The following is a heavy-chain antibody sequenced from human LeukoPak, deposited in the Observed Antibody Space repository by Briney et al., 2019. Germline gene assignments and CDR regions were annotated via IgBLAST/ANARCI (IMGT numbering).Heavy chain of an antibody. CDR2: IGTAGEI. D-gene: IGHD6-13*01. CDR1: GFTFRSYD. J-gene: IGHJ2*01. V-gene: IGHV3-13*01. CDR3: ARAAYSSTWYSRYFDL. Sequence: GSLRLSCAASGFTFRSYDMHWVRQATGKGLEWVSGIGTAGEIYYPGSVKGRFTISRENAKNSLYLQMNSLRAGDTAVYYCARAAYSSTWYSRYFDLWGRGTLVTVSS.